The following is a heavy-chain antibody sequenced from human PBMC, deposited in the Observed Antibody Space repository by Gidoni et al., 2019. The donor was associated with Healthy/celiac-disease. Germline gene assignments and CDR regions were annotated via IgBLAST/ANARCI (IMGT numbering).Heavy chain of an antibody. CDR3: ASRTVPSEAFDI. J-gene: IGHJ3*02. CDR2: IYHSGST. D-gene: IGHD2-2*01. CDR1: GYSISSGYY. Sequence: QVQLQESGPGLVKPSETLSLTCTVSGYSISSGYYWGWIRQPPGKGLEWIGSIYHSGSTYYNPSLKSRVTISVDTSKNQFSLKLSSVTAADTAVYYCASRTVPSEAFDIWGQGTMVTVSS. V-gene: IGHV4-38-2*02.